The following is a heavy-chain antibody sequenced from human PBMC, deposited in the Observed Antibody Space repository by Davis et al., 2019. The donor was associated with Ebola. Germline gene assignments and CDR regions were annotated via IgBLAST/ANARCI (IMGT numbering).Heavy chain of an antibody. CDR2: IYYSGST. Sequence: PSETLSLTCTVSGGSISSSSYNWGWIRQPPGKGLEWIGSIYYSGSTHYNPSLNSRVTISVDTSKNQFSLKLRSMTAVDTAIYFRTREFEYVDYWGQGTLVTVSS. J-gene: IGHJ4*02. V-gene: IGHV4-39*07. CDR1: GGSISSSSYN. CDR3: TREFEYVDY. D-gene: IGHD2/OR15-2a*01.